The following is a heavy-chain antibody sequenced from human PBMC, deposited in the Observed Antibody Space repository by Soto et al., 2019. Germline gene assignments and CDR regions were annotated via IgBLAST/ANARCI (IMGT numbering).Heavy chain of an antibody. CDR2: IKQDGSEK. Sequence: HPGGSLRLSCAASGFTFSSYWMSWVRQAPGKGLEWVANIKQDGSEKYYVDSVKGRFTISRDNAKNSLYLQMNSLRAEDTAVYYCARDHYDFWSGYYISYYMDVWGKGTTVTVS. D-gene: IGHD3-3*01. J-gene: IGHJ6*03. CDR1: GFTFSSYW. V-gene: IGHV3-7*01. CDR3: ARDHYDFWSGYYISYYMDV.